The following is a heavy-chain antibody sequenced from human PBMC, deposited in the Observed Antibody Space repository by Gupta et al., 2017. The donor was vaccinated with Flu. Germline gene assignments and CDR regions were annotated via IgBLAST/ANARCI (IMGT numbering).Heavy chain of an antibody. V-gene: IGHV1-69*01. D-gene: IGHD3-10*01. CDR2: IIPIFGTA. Sequence: GLEWMGGIIPIFGTANYAQKFQGRVTITADESTSTAYMELSSLRSEDTAVYYCARSKIGGSGNYYYYYYMDVWGKGTTVTVSS. J-gene: IGHJ6*03. CDR3: ARSKIGGSGNYYYYYYMDV.